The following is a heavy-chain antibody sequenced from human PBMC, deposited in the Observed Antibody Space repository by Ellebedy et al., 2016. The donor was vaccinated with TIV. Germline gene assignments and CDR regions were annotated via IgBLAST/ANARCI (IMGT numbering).Heavy chain of an antibody. CDR2: ISGSGGST. D-gene: IGHD6-19*01. V-gene: IGHV3-23*01. CDR1: GFTFSSYA. J-gene: IGHJ4*02. CDR3: AKRSSGRPLYYFDY. Sequence: GGSLRLSXAASGFTFSSYAMSWVRQAPGKGLEWVSAISGSGGSTYYADSVKGRFTISRDNSKNTLYLQMNSLRAEDTAVYYCAKRSSGRPLYYFDYWGQGTLVTVSS.